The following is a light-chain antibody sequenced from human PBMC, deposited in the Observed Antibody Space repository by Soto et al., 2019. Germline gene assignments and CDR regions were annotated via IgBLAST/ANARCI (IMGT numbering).Light chain of an antibody. V-gene: IGKV1-39*01. CDR3: QQRET. CDR2: ATS. Sequence: DIQMTQSPSSLSASVGDRDTITCRASQAIHSYLNWYQQKPGKAPNLLIFATSTLQSGVPSRFSGSGSGTDFTLTISRLQPEDFATYYCQQRETVGPGTKVDIK. CDR1: QAIHSY. J-gene: IGKJ3*01.